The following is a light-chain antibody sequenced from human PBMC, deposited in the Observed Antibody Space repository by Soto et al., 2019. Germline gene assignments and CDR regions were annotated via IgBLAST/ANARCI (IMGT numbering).Light chain of an antibody. CDR3: QQYNDWFSIT. J-gene: IGKJ5*01. V-gene: IGKV3-15*01. CDR1: QSVSSK. CDR2: DTS. Sequence: EIVMTQSPATLSVSPGERAALSCRASQSVSSKLAWYRQRPGQAPRLVIYDTSTTATGVPARFSGSGSGTEFTLTISSLQSEDFGVYYYQQYNDWFSITFGQGTRLEIK.